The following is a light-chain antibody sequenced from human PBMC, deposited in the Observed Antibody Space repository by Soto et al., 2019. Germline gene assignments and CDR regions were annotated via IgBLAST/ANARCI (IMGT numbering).Light chain of an antibody. Sequence: QSVLTQPPSASGTPGQRVTISCSGSSSNIGSNTVNWYQQLPGTAPKLLIYSNNQRPSGVPDRFSGSKSGTSASLAISGLQSEDHPHSYCAAWDESLNGHLFGTRTKVTV. CDR3: AAWDESLNGHL. CDR1: SSNIGSNT. V-gene: IGLV1-44*01. J-gene: IGLJ1*01. CDR2: SNN.